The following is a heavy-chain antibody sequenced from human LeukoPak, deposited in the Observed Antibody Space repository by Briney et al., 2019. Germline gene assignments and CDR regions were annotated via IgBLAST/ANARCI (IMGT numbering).Heavy chain of an antibody. Sequence: GGSLRLSCAASGFTFTTYGMHWVRQAPGKGLEWVAVISHDGSNDYYADSVKGRFTISSDNSKDTLYLQMNSLRAEDTAVYYCAKDQIGWAPGYSSVPLDYWGQGTLVIVSS. V-gene: IGHV3-30*18. J-gene: IGHJ4*02. CDR1: GFTFTTYG. D-gene: IGHD6-19*01. CDR3: AKDQIGWAPGYSSVPLDY. CDR2: ISHDGSND.